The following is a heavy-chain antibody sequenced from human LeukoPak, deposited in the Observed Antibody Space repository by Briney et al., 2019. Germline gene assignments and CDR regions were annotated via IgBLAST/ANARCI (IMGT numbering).Heavy chain of an antibody. CDR1: GFTFSSYS. CDR2: ISSSSSTI. Sequence: PGGSLRLSCAASGFTFSSYSMNWVRQAPGKGLEWVSYISSSSSTIYYADSVKGRFTISRDNAKNSLYLQMNSLRAEDTAVYYCARVSTDSSSFYEEWYFDLWGRGTLVTVSP. V-gene: IGHV3-48*01. J-gene: IGHJ2*01. CDR3: ARVSTDSSSFYEEWYFDL. D-gene: IGHD6-13*01.